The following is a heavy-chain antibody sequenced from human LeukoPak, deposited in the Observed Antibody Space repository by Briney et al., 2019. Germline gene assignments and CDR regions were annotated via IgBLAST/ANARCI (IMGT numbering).Heavy chain of an antibody. CDR2: ISSSSGTI. Sequence: GGSLRLSCAASGFIFSTNDMNWVRQAPGKGLEWVSYISSSSGTIYYADSVKGRFTISRDNAKNSLYLQMNSLRDEDTAVYYCSRSGSYFDYWGQGTLVTVSS. CDR1: GFIFSTND. CDR3: SRSGSYFDY. D-gene: IGHD1-26*01. J-gene: IGHJ4*02. V-gene: IGHV3-48*02.